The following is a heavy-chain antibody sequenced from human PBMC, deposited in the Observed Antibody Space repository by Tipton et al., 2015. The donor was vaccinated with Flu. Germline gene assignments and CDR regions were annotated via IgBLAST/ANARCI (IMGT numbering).Heavy chain of an antibody. CDR1: GFTFTTSW. J-gene: IGHJ4*02. V-gene: IGHV3-7*03. D-gene: IGHD5-18*01. CDR3: ATGGYRFHY. Sequence: SLRLSCAVSGFTFTTSWMAWVRQAPGKGLEWVANMDLHGSEIYYLPSVRGRFTISRDNAKNSLSLQMNSLRAEDSAVYYCATGGYRFHYWGQGTLVTVSS. CDR2: MDLHGSEI.